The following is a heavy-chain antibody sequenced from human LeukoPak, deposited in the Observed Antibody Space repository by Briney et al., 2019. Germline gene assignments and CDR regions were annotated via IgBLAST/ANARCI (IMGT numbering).Heavy chain of an antibody. Sequence: SETLSLTCTVSGGSISSYYWSWIRQPPGKGLEWIGYICYSGSTNYNPSLKSRVTISVDTSKNQFSLKLSSVTAADTAVYYCASSTRKYYFDYWGQGTLVTVSS. V-gene: IGHV4-59*01. D-gene: IGHD2-2*01. CDR3: ASSTRKYYFDY. J-gene: IGHJ4*02. CDR1: GGSISSYY. CDR2: ICYSGST.